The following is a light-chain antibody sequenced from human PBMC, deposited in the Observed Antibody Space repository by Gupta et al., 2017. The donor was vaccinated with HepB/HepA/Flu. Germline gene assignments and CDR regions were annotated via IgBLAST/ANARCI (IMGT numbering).Light chain of an antibody. V-gene: IGLV2-11*01. J-gene: IGLJ1*01. CDR3: CSYAGTYTYV. Sequence: APGQSVTISCTGTSSDVGGYDYVSWYQQHPGKAPKLMIYDVSKRPSGVPDRFSGSKSGNTASLTISGLQAVDEADYYCCSYAGTYTYVFGTGTKVSVL. CDR1: SSDVGGYDY. CDR2: DVS.